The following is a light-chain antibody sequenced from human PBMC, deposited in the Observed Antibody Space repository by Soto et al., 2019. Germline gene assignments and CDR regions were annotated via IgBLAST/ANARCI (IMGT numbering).Light chain of an antibody. CDR1: QSVNSN. V-gene: IGKV3-15*01. CDR2: AAS. CDR3: QQYDNWPLT. Sequence: EIVMTQSPATLSVSPGERATLSCRASQSVNSNLAWYQQKPGQAPRLLVYAASTRATGIPARFSGSGSVTDFTLTISSLQSEDFAIYYCQQYDNWPLTFGQGTKVDIK. J-gene: IGKJ1*01.